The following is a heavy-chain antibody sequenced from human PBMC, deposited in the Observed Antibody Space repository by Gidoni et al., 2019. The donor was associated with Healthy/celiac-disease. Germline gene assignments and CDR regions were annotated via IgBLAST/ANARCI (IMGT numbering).Heavy chain of an antibody. CDR1: GFPFSSYE. V-gene: IGHV3-48*03. D-gene: IGHD6-13*01. CDR3: ATYIAAAGTLDY. CDR2: ISSSGSTI. J-gene: IGHJ4*02. Sequence: EVQLVESGGGLVQPGGSLRLSCAASGFPFSSYEMNWVRQAPGKGLEWVSYISSSGSTIYYADSVKGRFTISRDNAKNSLYLQMNSLRAEDTAVYYCATYIAAAGTLDYWGQGTLVTVSS.